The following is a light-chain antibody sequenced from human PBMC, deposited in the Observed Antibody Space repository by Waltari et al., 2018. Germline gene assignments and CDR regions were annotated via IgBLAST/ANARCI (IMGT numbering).Light chain of an antibody. CDR1: QSLLYSSNNKNY. CDR2: WAS. Sequence: DIVMTQSPDSLAVSLGERAPINCKSSQSLLYSSNNKNYLAWYQQKPGQPPKLLIYWASTRESGVPDRFSGSGSGTDFTLTISSLQAEDVAVYYCQQYYSTPIGFGQGTRLEIK. V-gene: IGKV4-1*01. CDR3: QQYYSTPIG. J-gene: IGKJ2*01.